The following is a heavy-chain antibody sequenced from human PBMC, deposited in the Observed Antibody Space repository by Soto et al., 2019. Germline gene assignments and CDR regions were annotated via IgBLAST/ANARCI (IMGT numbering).Heavy chain of an antibody. CDR2: IYYSGST. J-gene: IGHJ3*02. V-gene: IGHV4-31*03. D-gene: IGHD3-16*01. CDR1: GGSISSGGYY. CDR3: ARDRFDDYIWGSPYSHDDAFDI. Sequence: SETLSLTCTVSGGSISSGGYYWSWIRQHPGKGLEWIGYIYYSGSTYYNPSLKSRVTISVDTSKNQFSLKLSSVTAADTAVYYCARDRFDDYIWGSPYSHDDAFDIWGQGTMVTVSS.